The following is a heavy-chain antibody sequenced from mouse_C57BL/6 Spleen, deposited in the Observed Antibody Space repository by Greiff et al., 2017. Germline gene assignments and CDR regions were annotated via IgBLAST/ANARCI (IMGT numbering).Heavy chain of an antibody. Sequence: EVQLQQSGPELVKPGASVKISCKASGYSFTDYNMNWVKQSNGKSLEWIGVINPNYGTTSYNQKFKGKATLTVDQSSSTDYMQLNSLTSEDSAVYYCARSIYYGSSYYFDYWGQGTTLTVSS. CDR3: ARSIYYGSSYYFDY. CDR2: INPNYGTT. D-gene: IGHD1-1*01. V-gene: IGHV1-39*01. J-gene: IGHJ2*01. CDR1: GYSFTDYN.